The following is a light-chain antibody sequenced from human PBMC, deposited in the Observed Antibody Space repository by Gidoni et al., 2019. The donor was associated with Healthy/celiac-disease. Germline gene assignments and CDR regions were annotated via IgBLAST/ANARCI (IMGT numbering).Light chain of an antibody. CDR3: QQYNSYLYT. CDR2: KAF. J-gene: IGKJ2*01. Sequence: DIQMTQSPSTLSASVGDRVTITCRASQSISSWLAWYQQKPGKAPKLLIYKAFSLESGVPSRFSGSGSVTEFNLTISSLQPDDFATYYCQQYNSYLYTFGQGTKLEIK. CDR1: QSISSW. V-gene: IGKV1-5*03.